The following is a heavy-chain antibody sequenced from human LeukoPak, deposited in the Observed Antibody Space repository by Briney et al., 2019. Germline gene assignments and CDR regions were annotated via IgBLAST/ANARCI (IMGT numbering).Heavy chain of an antibody. CDR1: GFTFDDYA. CDR2: ISWNSGSI. V-gene: IGHV3-9*01. CDR3: AKSTTVTTQQRGYFDY. J-gene: IGHJ4*02. D-gene: IGHD4-11*01. Sequence: GGSLRLSCAASGFTFDDYAMHWVRQAPGKGLEWVSGISWNSGSIGYADSVKGRFTISRGNPKNTLYLQMNSLRAEDTAVYYCAKSTTVTTQQRGYFDYWGQGTLVTVSS.